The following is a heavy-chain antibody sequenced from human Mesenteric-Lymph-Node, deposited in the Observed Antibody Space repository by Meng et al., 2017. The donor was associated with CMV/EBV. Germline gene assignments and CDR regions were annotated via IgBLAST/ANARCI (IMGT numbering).Heavy chain of an antibody. J-gene: IGHJ3*02. CDR3: AKDAGTATGLSALDI. V-gene: IGHV3-23*01. D-gene: IGHD6-13*01. CDR2: ISTSGDSV. Sequence: GGSLRLSCAASGFTVSSNYMSWVRRAPGKGLEWVSAISTSGDSVYYADSVKGRFIVSRDNSKNTMYLQMNSPRAEDTAVYYCAKDAGTATGLSALDIWGQGAVVTVSS. CDR1: GFTVSSNY.